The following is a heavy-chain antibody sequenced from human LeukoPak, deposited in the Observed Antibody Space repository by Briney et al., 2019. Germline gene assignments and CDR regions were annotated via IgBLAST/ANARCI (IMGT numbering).Heavy chain of an antibody. CDR3: AELGITMIGGV. CDR2: IGTAGEI. CDR1: GFTFSSYD. Sequence: GGSLRLSCAASGFTFSSYDIHWVRQATGKGLEWVSGIGTAGEIYYPGSVRGRFTISRENAKNSLYLQMNSLRAEDTAVYYCAELGITMIGGVWGKGTTVTISS. V-gene: IGHV3-13*01. D-gene: IGHD3-10*02. J-gene: IGHJ6*04.